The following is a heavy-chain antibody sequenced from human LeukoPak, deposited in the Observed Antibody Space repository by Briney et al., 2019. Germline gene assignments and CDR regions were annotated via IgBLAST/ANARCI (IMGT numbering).Heavy chain of an antibody. CDR3: ARERTLYGDYPIE. CDR1: GFSFSSYV. V-gene: IGHV3-30*03. D-gene: IGHD2/OR15-2a*01. CDR2: ISYDGSSE. Sequence: GGSLRLSCATSGFSFSSYVMHWVRQAQGKGLDWLAIISYDGSSEYADSVKGRFTISRDNSKKTLYLQMKSLRPEDTAVYYCARERTLYGDYPIEWGQGTLVTVSS. J-gene: IGHJ4*02.